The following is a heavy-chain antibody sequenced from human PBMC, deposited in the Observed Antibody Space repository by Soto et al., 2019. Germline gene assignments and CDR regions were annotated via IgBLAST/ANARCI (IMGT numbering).Heavy chain of an antibody. Sequence: LRLSCAASGFTFSSYGMHWVRQAPGKGLEWVAVISYDGSNKYYADSVKGRFTISRDNSKNTLYLQMNSLRAEDTAVYYCAKEVRYCTNGVCYNYYYGMDVWGQGTTVTVSS. CDR3: AKEVRYCTNGVCYNYYYGMDV. CDR1: GFTFSSYG. CDR2: ISYDGSNK. D-gene: IGHD2-8*01. J-gene: IGHJ6*02. V-gene: IGHV3-30*18.